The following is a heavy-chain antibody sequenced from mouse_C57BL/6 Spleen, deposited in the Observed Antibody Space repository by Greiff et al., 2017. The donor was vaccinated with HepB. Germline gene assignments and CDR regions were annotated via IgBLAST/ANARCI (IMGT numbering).Heavy chain of an antibody. CDR3: TRSSADSAWFAY. J-gene: IGHJ3*01. CDR1: GYTFTDYE. CDR2: IDPETGGT. V-gene: IGHV1-15*01. Sequence: QVQLKESGAELVRPGASVTLSCKASGYTFTDYEMHWVKQTPVHGLEWIGAIDPETGGTAYNQKFKGKAILTADKSSSTAYMELRSLTSEDSAVYYCTRSSADSAWFAYWGQGTLVTVSA.